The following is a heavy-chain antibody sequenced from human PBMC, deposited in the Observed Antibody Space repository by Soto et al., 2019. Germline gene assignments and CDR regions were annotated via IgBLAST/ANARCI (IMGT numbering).Heavy chain of an antibody. Sequence: XESLSLSCAACSFTVSSYEMNWVGQAPGKGLEWVSYISSSGSTIYYADSVKGRFTISRDNAKNSLYLQMNSLRAEDTAVYYCARDRNYYDTSGSIAPFDYWGQGTLVTVSS. V-gene: IGHV3-48*03. CDR2: ISSSGSTI. J-gene: IGHJ4*02. D-gene: IGHD3-22*01. CDR3: ARDRNYYDTSGSIAPFDY. CDR1: SFTVSSYE.